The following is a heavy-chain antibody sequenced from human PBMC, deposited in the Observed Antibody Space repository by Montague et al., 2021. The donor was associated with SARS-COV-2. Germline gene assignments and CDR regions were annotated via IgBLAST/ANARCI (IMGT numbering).Heavy chain of an antibody. V-gene: IGHV3-23*01. CDR3: AKQRGTITTTFDY. D-gene: IGHD1-1*01. Sequence: SLRLSCAASGFTFNTYGMSWVRQAPGQGLEWVSCISGSGGTYSAGSVKGRFATSRDTSNNTLYLQMNSLRAEDTAIYYCAKQRGTITTTFDYWGQGSLVTVSS. J-gene: IGHJ4*02. CDR2: ISGSGGT. CDR1: GFTFNTYG.